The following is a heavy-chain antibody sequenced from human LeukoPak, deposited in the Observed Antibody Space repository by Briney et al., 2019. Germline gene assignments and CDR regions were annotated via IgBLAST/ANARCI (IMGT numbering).Heavy chain of an antibody. D-gene: IGHD3-16*01. CDR1: GGSISSDC. J-gene: IGHJ4*02. V-gene: IGHV4-59*01. Sequence: PSETLSLTCTVSGGSISSDCWSWIRQPPGKGLEWIGYISYSGSTNYNPSLKSRVTISVDTSKNQFSLKLSSVTAADTAVYYCARGGGGSKLMDYWGQGTLVTVSS. CDR2: ISYSGST. CDR3: ARGGGGSKLMDY.